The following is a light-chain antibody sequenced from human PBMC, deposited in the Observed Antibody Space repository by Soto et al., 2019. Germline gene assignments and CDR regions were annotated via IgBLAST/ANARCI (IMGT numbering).Light chain of an antibody. CDR2: DAS. V-gene: IGKV3-11*01. J-gene: IGKJ4*01. CDR3: QQGGTWLFT. CDR1: QSVSSY. Sequence: EIVLTQSPATLSLSPGERATLSCRASQSVSSYVVGYQQKPGQAPRLLIYDASNRATGIPARISGSGSGTDLTLTVNSLEPACFEVYYGQQGGTWLFTFGGGTKVEIK.